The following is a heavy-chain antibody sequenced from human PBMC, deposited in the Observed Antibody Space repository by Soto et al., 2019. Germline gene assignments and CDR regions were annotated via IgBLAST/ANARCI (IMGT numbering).Heavy chain of an antibody. CDR1: GFTFSTYA. J-gene: IGHJ3*01. Sequence: EVQLLESGGGLVQPGGSLRISCAASGFTFSTYALTWVRQPPGKGLEWVAVITGSGATANYADSVKGRFTISRDNSKNTLYLQISSLTAEDTAVYFSAKDPNAEYVGAFDFWGRGTLVTVSS. D-gene: IGHD3-16*01. CDR2: ITGSGATA. CDR3: AKDPNAEYVGAFDF. V-gene: IGHV3-23*01.